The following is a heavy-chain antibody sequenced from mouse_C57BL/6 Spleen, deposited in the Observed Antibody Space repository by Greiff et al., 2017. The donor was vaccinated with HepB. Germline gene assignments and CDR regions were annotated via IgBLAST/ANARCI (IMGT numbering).Heavy chain of an antibody. CDR2: IYPGDGDT. J-gene: IGHJ1*03. Sequence: VQLQQSGPELVKPGASVKISCKASGYAFSSSWMNWVKQRPGKGLEWIGRIYPGDGDTNYNGKFKGKATLTADKSSSTAYMQLSSLTSEDSAVYFCARIYYDHYWYFDVWGTGTTVTVSS. V-gene: IGHV1-82*01. CDR3: ARIYYDHYWYFDV. D-gene: IGHD2-4*01. CDR1: GYAFSSSW.